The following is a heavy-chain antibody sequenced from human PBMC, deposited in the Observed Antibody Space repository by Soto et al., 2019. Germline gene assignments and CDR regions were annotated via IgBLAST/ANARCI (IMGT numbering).Heavy chain of an antibody. CDR1: GYTFTNYD. V-gene: IGHV1-8*01. J-gene: IGHJ5*02. Sequence: WASVKVSCKDSGYTFTNYDINWVRQAPGQGLEWMGWMNPNSGKTGYAQKFQGRVTMTGNTSISTAYMELSSLRSEDTAVYYCARGRTARNWFDPWGQGTQVTVSS. CDR3: ARGRTARNWFDP. CDR2: MNPNSGKT.